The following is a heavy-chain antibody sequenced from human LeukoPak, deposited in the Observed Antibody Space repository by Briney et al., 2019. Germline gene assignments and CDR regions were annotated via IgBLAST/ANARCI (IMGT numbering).Heavy chain of an antibody. Sequence: ASEKVSCKASGYTFTSYGISWVRQAPGQGLEWMGWISAYNGNTNYAQKFQGRVTMTTDTSTGTAYMELRSLTSDDTAVYYCARDYGGNPSSYWGQGTLVTVSS. CDR1: GYTFTSYG. V-gene: IGHV1-18*01. D-gene: IGHD1-26*01. J-gene: IGHJ4*02. CDR2: ISAYNGNT. CDR3: ARDYGGNPSSY.